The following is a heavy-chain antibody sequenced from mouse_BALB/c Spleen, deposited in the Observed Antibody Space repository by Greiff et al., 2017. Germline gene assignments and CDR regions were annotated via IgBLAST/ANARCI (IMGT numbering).Heavy chain of an antibody. V-gene: IGHV7-1*02. Sequence: EVQVVESGGGLVQPGGSLRLSCATSGFTFSDFYMEWVRQPPGKRLEWIAASRNKANDYTTEYSASVKGRFIVSRDTSQSILYLQMNALRAEDTAIYYCARDASYGYEGVGYFDVWGAGTTVTVSS. CDR1: GFTFSDFY. CDR3: ARDASYGYEGVGYFDV. J-gene: IGHJ1*01. CDR2: SRNKANDYTT. D-gene: IGHD2-2*01.